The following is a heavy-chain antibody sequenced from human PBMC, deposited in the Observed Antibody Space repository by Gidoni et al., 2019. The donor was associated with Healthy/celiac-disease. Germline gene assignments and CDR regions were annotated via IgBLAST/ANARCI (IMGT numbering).Heavy chain of an antibody. CDR3: AYGDYRY. Sequence: QVQLVQSGAEVKKPGASVTVSCKASGYTFPSYSLHWVRQAPGQGLEWMGIINPSGGSTSYAQKFQGRVTMTRDTSTSTVYMELSSLRSEDTAVYYCAYGDYRYWGQGTLVTVSS. CDR2: INPSGGST. J-gene: IGHJ4*02. D-gene: IGHD4-17*01. CDR1: GYTFPSYS. V-gene: IGHV1-46*01.